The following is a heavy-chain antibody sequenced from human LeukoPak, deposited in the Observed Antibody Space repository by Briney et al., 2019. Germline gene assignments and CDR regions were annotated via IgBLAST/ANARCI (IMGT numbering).Heavy chain of an antibody. CDR1: GFTFSSYG. CDR2: IRYDGTNK. CDR3: ARTYSSSWGIIDY. D-gene: IGHD6-13*01. J-gene: IGHJ4*02. Sequence: PGGSLRLSCAAPGFTFSSYGMHWVRQAPGKGLEWVTFIRYDGTNKYYADSVKGRFTISRDNSKNTLYLQMNSLRVEDTAVYYCARTYSSSWGIIDYWGQGTLVTVSS. V-gene: IGHV3-30*02.